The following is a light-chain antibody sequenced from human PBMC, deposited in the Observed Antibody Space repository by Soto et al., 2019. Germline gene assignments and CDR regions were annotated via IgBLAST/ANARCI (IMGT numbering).Light chain of an antibody. CDR3: QQYNNWPET. Sequence: EIVMTQSPATVSVSPGERATLSCRASQSVNSNLAWYQQKPGQAPRLLIHGASTRATGIPARFSGSVSGTEFTLTISSLQSEDFGVYYCQQYNNWPETFGQGTKVEIK. CDR2: GAS. V-gene: IGKV3-15*01. J-gene: IGKJ1*01. CDR1: QSVNSN.